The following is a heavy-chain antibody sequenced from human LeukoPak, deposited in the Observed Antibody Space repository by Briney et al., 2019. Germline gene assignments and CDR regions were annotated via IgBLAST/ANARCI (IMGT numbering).Heavy chain of an antibody. J-gene: IGHJ4*02. D-gene: IGHD6-13*01. V-gene: IGHV3-43D*03. CDR1: GFTFDDYA. Sequence: GGSLRLSCAASGFTFDDYAIHWVRQAPGKGLEWVSLISWDGGSTHYADSVKGRFTISRDNSKNSLYLQMNSLRAEDTALYYCAKDIRGSTSWCGLDYWGQGTLVTVSS. CDR2: ISWDGGST. CDR3: AKDIRGSTSWCGLDY.